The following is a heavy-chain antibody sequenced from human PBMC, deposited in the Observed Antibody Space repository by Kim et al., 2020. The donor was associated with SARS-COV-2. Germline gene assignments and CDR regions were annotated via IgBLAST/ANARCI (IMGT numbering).Heavy chain of an antibody. Sequence: SETLSLTCAVYGGSFSGYYWSWIRQPPGKGLEWIGEINHSGSTNYNPSLKSRVTISVDTSKNQFSLKLSSVTAADTAVYYCARRLPSSVAGTKNAFDIWGQGTMVTVSS. D-gene: IGHD6-19*01. CDR1: GGSFSGYY. V-gene: IGHV4-34*01. CDR3: ARRLPSSVAGTKNAFDI. J-gene: IGHJ3*02. CDR2: INHSGST.